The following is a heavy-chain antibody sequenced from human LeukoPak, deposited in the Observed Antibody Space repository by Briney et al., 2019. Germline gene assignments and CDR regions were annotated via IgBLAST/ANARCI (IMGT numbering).Heavy chain of an antibody. J-gene: IGHJ3*02. CDR1: GYSISNGYY. Sequence: SGTLSLTCTVSGYSISNGYYWGWIRQPPGKGLEWIASMYSSGTTYYNPSLKSRVTISVDTSKNQFSLKLSSVTAADTAVYYCARGPPDCSSTSCYAFDAFDIWGQGTMVTVSS. CDR3: ARGPPDCSSTSCYAFDAFDI. V-gene: IGHV4-38-2*02. CDR2: MYSSGTT. D-gene: IGHD2-2*01.